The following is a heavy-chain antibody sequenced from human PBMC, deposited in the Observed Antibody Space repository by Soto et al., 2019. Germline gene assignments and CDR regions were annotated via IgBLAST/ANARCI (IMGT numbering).Heavy chain of an antibody. D-gene: IGHD5-18*01. Sequence: NPSETLSLTCTVSGGSISSYYWSWIRQPPGKGLEWIGYIYYSGTTNYNPSLKSRVTISVDTSKNQLSLKLSSVTAADTAVYYCARRYGYSFDYWGQGTLVTVSS. CDR3: ARRYGYSFDY. CDR2: IYYSGTT. CDR1: GGSISSYY. J-gene: IGHJ4*02. V-gene: IGHV4-59*08.